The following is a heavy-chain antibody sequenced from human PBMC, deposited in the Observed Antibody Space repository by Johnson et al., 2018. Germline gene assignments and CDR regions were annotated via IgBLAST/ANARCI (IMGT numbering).Heavy chain of an antibody. Sequence: QVQLQESGGGLVQPGGSLRLSCAASGFTFNNYAMHWVRQAPGKGLEWVAVISYDGSNKNYADSVRGRFTISRDKSKNTLYLQMNSLRAEDTAVYYCARGGWGVVATGGYMDVWGKGTAVTVSS. V-gene: IGHV3-30-3*01. CDR2: ISYDGSNK. CDR1: GFTFNNYA. D-gene: IGHD5-12*01. J-gene: IGHJ6*03. CDR3: ARGGWGVVATGGYMDV.